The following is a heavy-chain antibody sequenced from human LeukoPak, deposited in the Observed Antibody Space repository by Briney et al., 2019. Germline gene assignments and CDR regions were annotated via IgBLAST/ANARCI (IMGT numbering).Heavy chain of an antibody. CDR1: GGSISSYY. J-gene: IGHJ4*02. CDR3: ARAAAAAGGQYFDY. D-gene: IGHD6-13*01. CDR2: IYTNADT. V-gene: IGHV4-4*07. Sequence: KPSETLSLTCTVSGGSISSYYWSWIRQPAGQGLEWIGRIYTNADTKYNPSLKSRVTMSVDTSKNHLSLKVKSVTAADTAVYYCARAAAAAGGQYFDYWGQGTVVTVSS.